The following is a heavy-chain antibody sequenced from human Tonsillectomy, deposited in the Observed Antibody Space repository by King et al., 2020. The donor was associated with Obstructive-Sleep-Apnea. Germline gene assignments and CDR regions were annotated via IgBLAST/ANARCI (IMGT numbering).Heavy chain of an antibody. D-gene: IGHD3-3*01. CDR1: GFTFSSYS. Sequence: DVQLVESGGGLVKPGGSLRLSCAASGFTFSSYSMNWVRQAPGKGLEWVSSISSSSSYIYYADSVKGRFTISRDNAKNSLYLQMHSLGAEATAVYYCAREYYDFWSASVTYYYYGMDVWGQGTTVTVSS. J-gene: IGHJ6*02. V-gene: IGHV3-21*01. CDR2: ISSSSSYI. CDR3: AREYYDFWSASVTYYYYGMDV.